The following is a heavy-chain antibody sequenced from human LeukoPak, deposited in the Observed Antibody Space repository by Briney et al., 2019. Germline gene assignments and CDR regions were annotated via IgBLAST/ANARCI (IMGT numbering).Heavy chain of an antibody. J-gene: IGHJ4*02. D-gene: IGHD3-16*01. CDR1: DFTFRIYS. Sequence: GRALRLSCAASDFTFRIYSMIWARQTAGTGLEWISHISSGGDVPHYAESVKGRFFISRDNCKKSVFLQMNLLKDEGSAVYFWAGIGVGDWGSGWDYWGQGDRVTVSS. V-gene: IGHV3-48*02. CDR3: AGIGVGDWGSGWDY. CDR2: ISSGGDVP.